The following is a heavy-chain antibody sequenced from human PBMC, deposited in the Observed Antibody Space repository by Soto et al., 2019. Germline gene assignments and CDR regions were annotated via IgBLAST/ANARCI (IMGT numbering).Heavy chain of an antibody. CDR1: GFTFSSYW. CDR3: ARETDSSGWYPYYYYYYMDV. V-gene: IGHV3-7*01. CDR2: IKQDGSEK. D-gene: IGHD6-19*01. J-gene: IGHJ6*03. Sequence: GGSLRLSCAASGFTFSSYWMSWVRQAPGKGLEWVANIKQDGSEKYYVDSVKGRFTISRDNAKNSLYLQMNSLRAEDTAVYYCARETDSSGWYPYYYYYYMDVWGKGTTVTVSS.